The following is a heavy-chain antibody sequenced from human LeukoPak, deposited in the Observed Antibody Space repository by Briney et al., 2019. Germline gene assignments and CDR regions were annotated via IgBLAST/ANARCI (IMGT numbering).Heavy chain of an antibody. CDR2: IIPIFGTA. CDR3: AREGDVSSSWYSGRGFHYPS. D-gene: IGHD6-13*01. J-gene: IGHJ4*02. V-gene: IGHV1-69*13. CDR1: AGTFSSYA. Sequence: GASVKVSCKASAGTFSSYAISWVRQAPGQGLEWMGGIIPIFGTANYAQKFQGRVTITADESTSTAYMELSSLRSEDTAVYYCAREGDVSSSWYSGRGFHYPSWGQGTLVTVPS.